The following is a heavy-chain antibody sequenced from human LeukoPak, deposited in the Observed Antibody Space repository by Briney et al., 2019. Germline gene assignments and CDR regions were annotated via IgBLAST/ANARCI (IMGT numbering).Heavy chain of an antibody. J-gene: IGHJ4*02. CDR2: VYYTGST. CDR1: GGSVSNYY. Sequence: SETLSLTCSVSGGSVSNYYWSWIRQPPGKGLEWIGYVYYTGSTNYNPSLKNRVTMFEDKSKNQFSLRLYSVTVADTAVYYCASHYAYSSSSYFDYWGQGSLVTVSS. V-gene: IGHV4-59*08. CDR3: ASHYAYSSSSYFDY. D-gene: IGHD6-6*01.